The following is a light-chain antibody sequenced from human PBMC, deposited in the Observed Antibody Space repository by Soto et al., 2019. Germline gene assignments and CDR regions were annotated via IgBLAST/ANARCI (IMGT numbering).Light chain of an antibody. CDR1: LRLSSY. CDR3: QQRNSRPSIT. CDR2: DTS. J-gene: IGKJ5*01. V-gene: IGKV3-11*01. Sequence: EIVLTQSPATLSLSPGERATLSCRASLRLSSYLAWYQQKPGQAPRLLIYDTSNRATGIPARFSGSGSGTDFTLPISSLEPEDFAVYYCQQRNSRPSITFGQGTRLEIK.